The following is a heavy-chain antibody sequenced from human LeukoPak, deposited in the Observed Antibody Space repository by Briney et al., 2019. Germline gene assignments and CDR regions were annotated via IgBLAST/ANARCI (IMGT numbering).Heavy chain of an antibody. CDR1: GGSMSSGGYY. CDR2: IYYSGST. J-gene: IGHJ3*02. CDR3: ARPRITIFGVAKDLSFDI. Sequence: SETLSLTCTVSGGSMSSGGYYWGWIRQPPGKGLEWIGSIYYSGSTYYNPSLKSRVTISVDTSKNQFSLKLSSVTAADTAVYYCARPRITIFGVAKDLSFDIWGQGTMVTVSS. D-gene: IGHD3-3*01. V-gene: IGHV4-39*01.